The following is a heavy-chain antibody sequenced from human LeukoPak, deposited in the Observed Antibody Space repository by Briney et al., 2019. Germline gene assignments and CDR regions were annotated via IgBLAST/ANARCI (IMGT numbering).Heavy chain of an antibody. CDR3: ARPSRSISTAGAFDI. V-gene: IGHV4-59*01. Sequence: SETLSLTCTVSGGSISSYYWSWIRQPPGKGLEWIGYIYYSGSTNYNPSLKSRVTISVGTSKNQFSLKLSSVTAADTAVYYCARPSRSISTAGAFDIWGQGTMVTVSS. J-gene: IGHJ3*02. D-gene: IGHD3-10*01. CDR2: IYYSGST. CDR1: GGSISSYY.